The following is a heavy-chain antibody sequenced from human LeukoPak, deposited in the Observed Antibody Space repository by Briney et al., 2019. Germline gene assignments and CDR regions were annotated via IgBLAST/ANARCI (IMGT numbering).Heavy chain of an antibody. CDR2: IYYSGST. Sequence: SQTLSLTCTVSGGSISSGDYYWSWIRQPPGKGLEWIGYIYYSGSTYYNPSLKSRVTTSVDTSKNQFSLKLSSVTAADTAVYYCARERETDYRFDPWGQGTLVTVSS. CDR1: GGSISSGDYY. V-gene: IGHV4-30-4*01. D-gene: IGHD4/OR15-4a*01. J-gene: IGHJ5*02. CDR3: ARERETDYRFDP.